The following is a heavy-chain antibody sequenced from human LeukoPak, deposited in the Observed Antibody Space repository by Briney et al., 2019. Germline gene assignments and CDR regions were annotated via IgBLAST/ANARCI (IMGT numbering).Heavy chain of an antibody. CDR2: IYHSGST. CDR1: GGSISSSNW. D-gene: IGHD3-22*01. J-gene: IGHJ4*02. Sequence: PSGTLSLTCAVSGGSISSSNWWSWVRQPPGKGLEWIGEIYHSGSTNYNPSLKSRVTISVDTSKNQFSLKLSSVTAADTAVYYCARFSKDYDSSGYYLSAYYFDYWGQGTLVTVSS. V-gene: IGHV4-4*02. CDR3: ARFSKDYDSSGYYLSAYYFDY.